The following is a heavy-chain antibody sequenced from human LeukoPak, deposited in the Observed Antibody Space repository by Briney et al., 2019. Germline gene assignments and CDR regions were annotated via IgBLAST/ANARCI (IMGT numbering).Heavy chain of an antibody. CDR1: GFTFSSYG. Sequence: PGRSLRLSCAASGFTFSSYGMHWVRQAPGKGLEWVAVISYDGSNKYYADSVKGRFTISRDNSKNTLYLQMNSLRAEDTAVYYCARGSYYDFWSGYYGADVAENWGQGTLVTVSS. CDR3: ARGSYYDFWSGYYGADVAEN. D-gene: IGHD3-3*01. J-gene: IGHJ4*02. V-gene: IGHV3-30*03. CDR2: ISYDGSNK.